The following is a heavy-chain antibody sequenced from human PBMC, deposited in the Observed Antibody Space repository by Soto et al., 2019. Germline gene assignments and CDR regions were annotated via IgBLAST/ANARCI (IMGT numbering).Heavy chain of an antibody. Sequence: SETLSLTCAVYGGSFSGYYWSWIRQPPGKGLEWIGEINHSGSTNYNPYIKSRVTITEDTSKNQFSMKLSSVTAADTAVYYCASRGGYHYYYYYYMDVWGKGTTVTVSS. CDR3: ASRGGYHYYYYYYMDV. CDR2: INHSGST. J-gene: IGHJ6*03. V-gene: IGHV4-34*01. CDR1: GGSFSGYY. D-gene: IGHD5-18*01.